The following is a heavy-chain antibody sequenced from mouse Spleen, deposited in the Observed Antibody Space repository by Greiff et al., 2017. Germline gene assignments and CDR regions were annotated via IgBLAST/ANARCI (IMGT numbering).Heavy chain of an antibody. V-gene: IGHV3-6*01. J-gene: IGHJ3*01. Sequence: EVQVVESGPGLVKPSQSLSLTCSVTGYSITSGYYWNWIRQFPGNKLEWMGYISYDGSNNYNPSLKNRISITRDTSKNQFFLKLNSVTTEDTATYYCARVDYDYIAYWGQGTLVTVSA. CDR3: ARVDYDYIAY. CDR1: GYSITSGYY. CDR2: ISYDGSN. D-gene: IGHD2-4*01.